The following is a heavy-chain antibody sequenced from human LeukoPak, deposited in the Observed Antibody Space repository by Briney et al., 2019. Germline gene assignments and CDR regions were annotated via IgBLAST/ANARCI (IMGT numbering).Heavy chain of an antibody. V-gene: IGHV3-7*01. CDR1: GFTFSSYW. J-gene: IGHJ6*03. CDR3: ARDHTSSSWTIYYYYYCMDV. D-gene: IGHD6-13*01. CDR2: IKQDGSEK. Sequence: QPGGSLRLSCAASGFTFSSYWMSWVRQAPGKGLEWVANIKQDGSEKYYVDSVKGRFTISRDNAKNSLYLQMNSLRAEDTAVYYCARDHTSSSWTIYYYYYCMDVWGKGTTVTISS.